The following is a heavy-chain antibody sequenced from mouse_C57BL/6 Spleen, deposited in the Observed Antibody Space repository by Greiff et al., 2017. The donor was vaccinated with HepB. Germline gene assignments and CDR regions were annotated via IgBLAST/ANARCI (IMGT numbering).Heavy chain of an antibody. V-gene: IGHV5-9-1*02. Sequence: EVKLVESGEGLVKPGGSLKLSCAASGFTFSSYAMSWVRQTPEKRLEWVAYISSGGDYIYYADTVKGRFTISRDNARNTLYLQMSSLKSEDTAMYYCTRTSGSSSFDYWGQGTTLTVSS. D-gene: IGHD1-1*01. J-gene: IGHJ2*01. CDR3: TRTSGSSSFDY. CDR1: GFTFSSYA. CDR2: ISSGGDYI.